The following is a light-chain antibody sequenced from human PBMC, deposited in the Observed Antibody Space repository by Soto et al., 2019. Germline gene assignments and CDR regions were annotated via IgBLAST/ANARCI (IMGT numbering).Light chain of an antibody. CDR3: QQYNNWPALT. CDR1: QSVSSN. V-gene: IGKV3-15*01. Sequence: EIVMTQSPATLSVSPGERATLSCRASQSVSSNLAWYQQKPGQAPRLLIYGASTRATGIPARFSGSRSGTEFTLTTSSLQYEDFAGYYCQQYNNWPALTFGGGTKVEIK. CDR2: GAS. J-gene: IGKJ4*01.